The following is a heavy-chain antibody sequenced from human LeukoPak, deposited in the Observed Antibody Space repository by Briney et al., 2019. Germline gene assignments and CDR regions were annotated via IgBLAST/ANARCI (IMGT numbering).Heavy chain of an antibody. CDR2: IYYSGST. D-gene: IGHD1-26*01. CDR1: GGSISSSSYY. Sequence: SETLSLTCTVSGGSISSSSYYWGWIRQPPGKGLEWIGSIYYSGSTYYNPSLKSRVTISVDTSKNQFSLKLSSVTAADTAVYYCARHRGELPYYYYMDVWGKGTTVTVSS. CDR3: ARHRGELPYYYYMDV. J-gene: IGHJ6*03. V-gene: IGHV4-39*01.